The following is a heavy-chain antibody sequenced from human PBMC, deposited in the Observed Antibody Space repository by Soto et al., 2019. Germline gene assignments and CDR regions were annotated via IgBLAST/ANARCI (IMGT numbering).Heavy chain of an antibody. CDR2: ISSSSRTI. V-gene: IGHV3-48*01. J-gene: IGHJ4*02. CDR1: GFSFSNYG. Sequence: PGGSLRLSCAASGFSFSNYGMTWVRQAPGRGLEWVSYISSSSRTIYYADSVKGRFTISRDNAKNSLYLQMNSLRAEDTAVYYCARGPPFPPTATYYFDYWGQGTLVTVSS. CDR3: ARGPPFPPTATYYFDY.